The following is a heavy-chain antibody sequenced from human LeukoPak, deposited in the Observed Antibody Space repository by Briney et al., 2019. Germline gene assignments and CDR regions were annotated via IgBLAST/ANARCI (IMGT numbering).Heavy chain of an antibody. D-gene: IGHD3-3*01. J-gene: IGHJ4*02. Sequence: GGSLRLSCAASGFTFSSYAMSWVRQAPGKGLEWVSYISSSSSTIYYADSVKGRFTISRDNAKNSLYLQMNSLRDEDTAVYYCARHDFWSGYYHFDYWGQGTLVTVSS. V-gene: IGHV3-48*02. CDR2: ISSSSSTI. CDR1: GFTFSSYA. CDR3: ARHDFWSGYYHFDY.